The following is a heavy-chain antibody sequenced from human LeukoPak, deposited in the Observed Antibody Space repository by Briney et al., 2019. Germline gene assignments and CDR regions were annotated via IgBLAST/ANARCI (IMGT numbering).Heavy chain of an antibody. J-gene: IGHJ4*02. D-gene: IGHD1-1*01. V-gene: IGHV4-61*02. CDR3: ARDGARQL. Sequence: PSETLSLTCTVSGGSISSGSYYWSCIRQPAGKGLEWIGRIYTSGSTNYNPSLESRVTISIDTSKNQFSLKLSSVTAADTAVYYCARDGARQLWGQGTLVTVSS. CDR1: GGSISSGSYY. CDR2: IYTSGST.